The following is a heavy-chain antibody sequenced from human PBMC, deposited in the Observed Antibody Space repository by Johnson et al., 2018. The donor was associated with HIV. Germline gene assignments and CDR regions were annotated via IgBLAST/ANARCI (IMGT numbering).Heavy chain of an antibody. CDR1: GFTFSDYS. CDR3: ARGGTAYWDRVSAFDI. D-gene: IGHD2-8*02. J-gene: IGHJ3*02. CDR2: ISSSATTI. V-gene: IGHV3-11*04. Sequence: QMHLVESGGGLVKPGGSLRLSCAASGFTFSDYSMSWIRQAPGKGLEWVSYISSSATTIHYADSVTGRITISRDNAKNSLFLQMNSLGAEDTAVYYCARGGTAYWDRVSAFDIWGQGTMVTVSS.